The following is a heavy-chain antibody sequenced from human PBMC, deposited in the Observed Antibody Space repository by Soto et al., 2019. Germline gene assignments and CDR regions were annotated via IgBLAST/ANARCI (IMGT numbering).Heavy chain of an antibody. J-gene: IGHJ5*02. CDR1: GFTFSGSD. V-gene: IGHV3-73*01. CDR2: IKSKASNYAT. CDR3: ICRYAYGAHMSSHP. D-gene: IGHD4-17*01. Sequence: DVQLVESGGGLVQPGGSLKLSCAGSGFTFSGSDIHWVRQASGKGLEWVGRIKSKASNYATSYGASVKGRFTVSRDDSANTAYFPITSLQTSDTAVYYSICRYAYGAHMSSHPSAQGTLVTVSS.